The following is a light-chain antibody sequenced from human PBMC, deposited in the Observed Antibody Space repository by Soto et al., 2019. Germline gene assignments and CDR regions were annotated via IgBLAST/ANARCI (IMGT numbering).Light chain of an antibody. CDR3: QQYENLPT. Sequence: DIRITRSPCSLSASLGGRVTITCQASQNINNYLNWYQQKPGRAPKLLIYDASNLEAGVPSRFRGSGSGTDFTFTISRLQPEDIATYYCQQYENLPTFGQGTRLEI. CDR1: QNINNY. V-gene: IGKV1-33*01. CDR2: DAS. J-gene: IGKJ5*01.